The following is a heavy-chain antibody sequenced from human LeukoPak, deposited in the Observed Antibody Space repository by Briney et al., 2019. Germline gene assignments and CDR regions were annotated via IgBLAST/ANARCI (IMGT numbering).Heavy chain of an antibody. J-gene: IGHJ4*02. CDR1: GFTFSNYW. D-gene: IGHD3-10*01. V-gene: IGHV3-74*01. CDR2: INGDGSST. Sequence: GGSLRLSCAASGFTFSNYWIHWVRQAPGKGLVWVSHINGDGSSTSYADSVKGPFTISTDTAKNMLYLQVNSLRAEYTAVYYCARGFGSGSYFECWGQGILVTVSS. CDR3: ARGFGSGSYFEC.